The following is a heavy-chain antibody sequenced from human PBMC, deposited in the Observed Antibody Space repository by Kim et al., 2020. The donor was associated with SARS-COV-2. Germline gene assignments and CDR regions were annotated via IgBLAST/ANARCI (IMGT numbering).Heavy chain of an antibody. D-gene: IGHD3-10*01. J-gene: IGHJ6*02. Sequence: GESLKISCKGSGYSFTSYWIGWVRQMPGKGLEWMGIIYPGDSDTRYSPSFQGQVTISADKSISTAYLQWSSLKASDTAMYYCARRMYYYCSGSTPYYYYGMDVWGHGTTVTVSS. V-gene: IGHV5-51*01. CDR1: GYSFTSYW. CDR2: IYPGDSDT. CDR3: ARRMYYYCSGSTPYYYYGMDV.